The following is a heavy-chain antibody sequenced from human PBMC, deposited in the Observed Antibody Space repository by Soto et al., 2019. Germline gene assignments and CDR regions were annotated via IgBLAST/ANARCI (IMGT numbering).Heavy chain of an antibody. CDR3: AIGFDWLLYQVFDY. CDR1: GYTFTSYD. J-gene: IGHJ4*02. Sequence: ASVKVSCKASGYTFTSYDINWVRQATGQGLEWMGWMNPNSGNTGYAQKFQGRVTMTRNTSISTAYMELSSLRSEDTAVYYCAIGFDWLLYQVFDYWGQGTLVTVSS. V-gene: IGHV1-8*01. D-gene: IGHD3-9*01. CDR2: MNPNSGNT.